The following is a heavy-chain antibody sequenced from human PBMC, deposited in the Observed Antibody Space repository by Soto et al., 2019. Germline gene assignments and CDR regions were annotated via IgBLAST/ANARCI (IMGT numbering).Heavy chain of an antibody. CDR3: ARDTPYYYGIDV. CDR2: IYYSGST. J-gene: IGHJ6*02. Sequence: SETLSLTCTISGGYVSSYYWSWIRQAPGKGLEWIGYIYYSGSTYYNPSLKGRLTISVDTSKNQFSLKLSSVTAADTAVYYCARDTPYYYGIDVWGQGTTVTVSS. CDR1: GGYVSSYY. V-gene: IGHV4-59*02.